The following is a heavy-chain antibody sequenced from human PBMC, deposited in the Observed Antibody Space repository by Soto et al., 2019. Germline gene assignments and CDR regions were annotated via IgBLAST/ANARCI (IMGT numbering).Heavy chain of an antibody. CDR3: ARVVADPYYYYYMDV. J-gene: IGHJ6*03. Sequence: QVQLVQSGAEVKKPGASVKVSCKASGYTFTSYGISWVRQAPGQGLEWMGWSSAYNGNTNYAQKLQGRVTMTTDTSTSTDYMELRSLRSDDTAVYYCARVVADPYYYYYMDVWGKGTTVTVSS. CDR1: GYTFTSYG. D-gene: IGHD5-12*01. V-gene: IGHV1-18*01. CDR2: SSAYNGNT.